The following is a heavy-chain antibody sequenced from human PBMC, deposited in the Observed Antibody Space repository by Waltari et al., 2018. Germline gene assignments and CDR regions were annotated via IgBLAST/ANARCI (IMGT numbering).Heavy chain of an antibody. CDR1: GFTFSNYE. CDR3: AREAKFDYNGNWDY. V-gene: IGHV3-48*03. D-gene: IGHD4-4*01. J-gene: IGHJ4*02. CDR2: IRPSGSSS. Sequence: EVQLVESGGGLVQPGGSLRLSCAVSGFTFSNYEMSWVRQAPGKGLEWVSWIRPSGSSSYYADSVKGRFSISRDNAKNSLYLQMNSLRAEDTALYYCAREAKFDYNGNWDYWGQGAMVTVSS.